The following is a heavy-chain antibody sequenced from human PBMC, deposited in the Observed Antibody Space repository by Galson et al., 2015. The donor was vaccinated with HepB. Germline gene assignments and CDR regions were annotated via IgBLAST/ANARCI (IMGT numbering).Heavy chain of an antibody. CDR2: ISSSSSYI. V-gene: IGHV3-21*01. CDR3: ARELHGWELREDGAFDI. CDR1: GFTFSSYS. D-gene: IGHD1-26*01. J-gene: IGHJ3*02. Sequence: SLRLSCAASGFTFSSYSMNWVRQAPGKGLEWVSSISSSSSYIYYADSVKGRFTISRDNAKNSLYLQMNSLRAEDTAVYYCARELHGWELREDGAFDIWGQGTMVTVSS.